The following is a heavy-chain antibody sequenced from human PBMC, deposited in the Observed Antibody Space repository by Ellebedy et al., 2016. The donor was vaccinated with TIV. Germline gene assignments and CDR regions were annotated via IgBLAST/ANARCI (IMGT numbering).Heavy chain of an antibody. Sequence: MPSETLSLTCTVSGGSINGFFCSWIRQAPGRGLEWLGYVFYTGNTYYNPSLRSRVAMSVDTSKNQFSLSLTSVTAADTAVYYCAKARDRSLDQWGQGTLFTVSS. CDR1: GGSINGFF. V-gene: IGHV4-59*12. J-gene: IGHJ4*02. D-gene: IGHD1-14*01. CDR2: VFYTGNT. CDR3: AKARDRSLDQ.